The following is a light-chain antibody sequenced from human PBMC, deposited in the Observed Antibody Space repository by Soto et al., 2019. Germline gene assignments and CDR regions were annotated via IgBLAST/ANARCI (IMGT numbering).Light chain of an antibody. CDR1: SSDIGAYDY. J-gene: IGLJ3*02. CDR2: EVN. Sequence: QSALTQPASVSGSPGESIIISCTGSSSDIGAYDYVSWYQHHPGRAPKVIIFEVNDRASGVSHRFSGSKSGNTASLTISGLQAEDEADYYCGSYTGTTSPWVFGGGTKVTVL. CDR3: GSYTGTTSPWV. V-gene: IGLV2-14*01.